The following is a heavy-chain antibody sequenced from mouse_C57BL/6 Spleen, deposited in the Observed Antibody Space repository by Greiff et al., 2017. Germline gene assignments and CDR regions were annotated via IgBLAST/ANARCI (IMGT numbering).Heavy chain of an antibody. J-gene: IGHJ3*01. CDR3: TRHDYGYSWFAY. Sequence: EVQGVESGGDLVKPGGSLKLSCAASGFTFSSYGMSWVRQTPDKRLAWVATISSGGSYTYYPHSVKGRFTISSDNAKNTLYLQMSSLKSEDTAMYYCTRHDYGYSWFAYWGKGTLVTVSA. D-gene: IGHD2-2*01. CDR1: GFTFSSYG. CDR2: ISSGGSYT. V-gene: IGHV5-6*01.